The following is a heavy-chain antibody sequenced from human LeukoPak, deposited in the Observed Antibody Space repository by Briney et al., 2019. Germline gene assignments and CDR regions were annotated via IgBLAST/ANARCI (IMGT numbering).Heavy chain of an antibody. CDR1: GYTFTSYA. CDR3: ARGSPYGDYLDY. J-gene: IGHJ4*02. CDR2: INAGNGNT. Sequence: ASVTVSCESSGYTFTSYAMHWVRQDPGQRLEWMGWINAGNGNTKYSQKFQGRVTITRDTSASTAYMELSSLRSEDTAVYYCARGSPYGDYLDYWGQGTLVTVSS. D-gene: IGHD4-17*01. V-gene: IGHV1-3*01.